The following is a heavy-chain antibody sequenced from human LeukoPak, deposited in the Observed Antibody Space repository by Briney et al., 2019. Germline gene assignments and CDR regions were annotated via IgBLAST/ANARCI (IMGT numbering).Heavy chain of an antibody. CDR1: GYTFTDYY. J-gene: IGHJ5*02. D-gene: IGHD3-10*01. CDR3: ARGDYYGSPKVVAA. CDR2: INPNSGDT. Sequence: ASVKVSCKASGYTFTDYYINWVRQAPGQGLEWMGWINPNSGDTSYAQKFQDRVTMTRDTSISTAYIELNLLRSDDTAVYYCARGDYYGSPKVVAAWGQGILVTVSS. V-gene: IGHV1-2*02.